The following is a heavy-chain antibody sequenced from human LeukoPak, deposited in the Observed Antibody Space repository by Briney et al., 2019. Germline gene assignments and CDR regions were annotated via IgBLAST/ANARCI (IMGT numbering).Heavy chain of an antibody. D-gene: IGHD2-15*01. J-gene: IGHJ4*02. Sequence: ASVKVSCKASGYTFTSYGISWVRQAPGQGLEWMGWISAYNGNTNYAQKLQGRVTMTTDTSTSTAYMELRSLRSDDTAVYYCARVGSCSGGSCYYRLFDYWGQGTLVTVSS. CDR3: ARVGSCSGGSCYYRLFDY. CDR2: ISAYNGNT. V-gene: IGHV1-18*01. CDR1: GYTFTSYG.